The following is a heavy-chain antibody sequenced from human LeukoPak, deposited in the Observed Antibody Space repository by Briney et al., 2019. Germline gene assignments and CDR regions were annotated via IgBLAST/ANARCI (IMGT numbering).Heavy chain of an antibody. Sequence: GSLRLSCTASGFTFSGYSMNWIRQAPGKGLEWVANIKQDGSEKYYVDSVKGRFTISRDNAKNSLYLQMNSLRAEDTAVYYCARDDPTLFWSGSPFYWGQGTLVTVSS. CDR2: IKQDGSEK. CDR1: GFTFSGYS. V-gene: IGHV3-7*01. J-gene: IGHJ4*02. D-gene: IGHD3-3*01. CDR3: ARDDPTLFWSGSPFY.